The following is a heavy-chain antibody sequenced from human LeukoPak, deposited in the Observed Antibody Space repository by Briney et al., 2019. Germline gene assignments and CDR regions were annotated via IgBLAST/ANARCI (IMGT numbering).Heavy chain of an antibody. Sequence: SETLSLTCTVSGGSISSGSYYWSWIRQPAGKGLEWIGRIYTSGSTNYNPSLKSRVTMSVDTSKNQFSLKLSSVTAADTAVYYCARGEYSSSPGLNWFDPWGQGTLVTVSS. V-gene: IGHV4-61*02. CDR2: IYTSGST. J-gene: IGHJ5*02. CDR1: GGSISSGSYY. D-gene: IGHD6-6*01. CDR3: ARGEYSSSPGLNWFDP.